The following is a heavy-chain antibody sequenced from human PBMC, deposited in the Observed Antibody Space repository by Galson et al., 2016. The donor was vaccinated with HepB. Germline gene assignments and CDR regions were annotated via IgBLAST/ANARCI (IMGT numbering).Heavy chain of an antibody. D-gene: IGHD6-13*01. V-gene: IGHV3-23*01. CDR3: ARAIAAAGNFDY. CDR2: INGTGTIT. J-gene: IGHJ4*02. Sequence: SLRLSCAASGLSFSPYAVSWVRQAPGKGLEWVSAINGTGTITKYADSVKGRFTISRDNSKNMLYLQMNSLRAEDTAVYYCARAIAAAGNFDYWGQGTLVTVSS. CDR1: GLSFSPYA.